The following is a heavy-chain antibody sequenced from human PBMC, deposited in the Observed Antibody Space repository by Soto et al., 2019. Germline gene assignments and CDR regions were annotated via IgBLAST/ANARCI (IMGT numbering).Heavy chain of an antibody. V-gene: IGHV1-18*01. D-gene: IGHD6-13*01. CDR3: ARLYSSSWDYYFDY. CDR2: ISAYNGNT. Sequence: ASVKVSCKASGYTFTSYGISWVRQAPGQGLEWMGWISAYNGNTNYAQKLQGRVTMTTDTSTSTAYMELRSLRSDDTAVYYCARLYSSSWDYYFDYWGQGXLVTVSS. J-gene: IGHJ4*02. CDR1: GYTFTSYG.